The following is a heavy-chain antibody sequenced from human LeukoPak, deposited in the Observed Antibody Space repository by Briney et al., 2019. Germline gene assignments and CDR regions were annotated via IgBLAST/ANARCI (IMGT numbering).Heavy chain of an antibody. D-gene: IGHD6-19*01. CDR1: GFIFNNYW. J-gene: IGHJ4*02. CDR3: TRQWHTPSDY. Sequence: PGGSLRLSCAASGFIFNNYWMHWVRQTPGEGPLWHSRINGDGSSTSYANSVQGRFIISRDNAKNTLYLQMNSLRAEDTAVYYCTRQWHTPSDYWGQGTLVTVSS. V-gene: IGHV3-74*01. CDR2: INGDGSST.